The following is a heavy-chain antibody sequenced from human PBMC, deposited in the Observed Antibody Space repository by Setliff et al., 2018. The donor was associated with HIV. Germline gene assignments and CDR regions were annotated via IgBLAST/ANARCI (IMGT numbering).Heavy chain of an antibody. D-gene: IGHD6-19*01. CDR2: INPDGGGT. CDR1: GYSFTGYY. CDR3: ARDNRFDYNSGWPLDY. J-gene: IGHJ4*02. V-gene: IGHV1-2*02. Sequence: ASVKVSCKASGYSFTGYYIHWVRQAPGQGLEWMGWINPDGGGTKYAQKFQGRVTVTRDSPTRTAYMELKRLKSDDTAVYFCARDNRFDYNSGWPLDYWGQGTLVTVSS.